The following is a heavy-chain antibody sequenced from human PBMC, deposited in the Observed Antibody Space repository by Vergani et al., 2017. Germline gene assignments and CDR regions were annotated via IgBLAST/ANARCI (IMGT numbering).Heavy chain of an antibody. D-gene: IGHD3-16*02. J-gene: IGHJ3*02. CDR3: ARSTEVTFGGVIAMKPDAFDI. Sequence: EVQLVQSGAEVKKPGESLKISCKGSGYSFTSYWIGWVRQMPGKGLEWMGIIYPGDSDPRYSPSFQGQVTSSADKSISTAYLQWSSMKASDTAMYYCARSTEVTFGGVIAMKPDAFDIWGQGTMVTVSS. CDR1: GYSFTSYW. V-gene: IGHV5-51*01. CDR2: IYPGDSDP.